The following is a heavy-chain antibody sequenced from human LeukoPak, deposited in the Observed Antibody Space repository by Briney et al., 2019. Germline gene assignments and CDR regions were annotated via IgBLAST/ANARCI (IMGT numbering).Heavy chain of an antibody. CDR2: INGDGSST. V-gene: IGHV3-74*01. D-gene: IGHD3-22*01. J-gene: IGHJ4*02. Sequence: GGSLRHSCAASEFTFSAYWMHWVCQVPGKGLVWVSRINGDGSSTNYADSVKGRFTISRDNAKNTLYLQMNSLRAEDTAVYYCAIDLTLTYYDSSGYDYWGQGTPVTVSS. CDR3: AIDLTLTYYDSSGYDY. CDR1: EFTFSAYW.